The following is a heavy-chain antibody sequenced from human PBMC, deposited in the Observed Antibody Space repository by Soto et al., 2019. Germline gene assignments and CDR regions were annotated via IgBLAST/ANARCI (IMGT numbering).Heavy chain of an antibody. Sequence: QLQLQESGPGLVKPSETLSLTCTVSGDSINNSGFYWGWIRQPPGKGLEWIGSIFYSGSTYYNSSLQSRVTMSVDTSKNQFSLKLSSVTAADTAVYYCARKRHWLGVLDYWGQGTRVPVSS. CDR3: ARKRHWLGVLDY. J-gene: IGHJ4*02. CDR2: IFYSGST. D-gene: IGHD6-19*01. CDR1: GDSINNSGFY. V-gene: IGHV4-39*01.